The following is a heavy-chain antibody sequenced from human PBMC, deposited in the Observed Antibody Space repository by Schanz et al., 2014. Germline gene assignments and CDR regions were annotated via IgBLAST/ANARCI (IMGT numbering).Heavy chain of an antibody. CDR2: ISNHGLNT. V-gene: IGHV3-30*18. D-gene: IGHD3-16*02. CDR3: AKYRYSVFDFDY. J-gene: IGHJ4*02. Sequence: VQLVESGGGLVQPGGSLRLSCAASRFTFSDYWMSWVRQAPGKGLEWVAAISNHGLNTYFGDSVKGRFTISRDNSRNTVFLQMNSLRAEDTAIYYCAKYRYSVFDFDYWGQGTLVTVSS. CDR1: RFTFSDYW.